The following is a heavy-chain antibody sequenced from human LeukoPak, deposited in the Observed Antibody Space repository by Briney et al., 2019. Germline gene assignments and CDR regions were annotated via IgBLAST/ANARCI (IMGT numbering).Heavy chain of an antibody. CDR1: GGSISSSSYY. Sequence: SESLSPTCTVSGGSISSSSYYWGWIRQPPGKGLEWIGSIYYSGSTYYNPSLKSRVTISVDTSKNQFSLKLSSVTAADTAVYYCARQGRAIVVVVAATAPRGRLDAWGQG. CDR2: IYYSGST. CDR3: ARQGRAIVVVVAATAPRGRLDA. J-gene: IGHJ5*02. D-gene: IGHD2-15*01. V-gene: IGHV4-39*01.